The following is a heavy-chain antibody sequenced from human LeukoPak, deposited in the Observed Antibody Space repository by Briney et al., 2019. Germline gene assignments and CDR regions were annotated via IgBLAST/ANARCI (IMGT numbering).Heavy chain of an antibody. CDR1: GGSFSGYY. V-gene: IGHV4-34*01. D-gene: IGHD6-13*01. CDR3: ARGRKAAAGRRPGYNWFDP. CDR2: INHSGST. J-gene: IGHJ5*02. Sequence: SETLSLTCAVYGGSFSGYYWSWIRQPPGKGLEWIGEINHSGSTNSNPSLKSRVTISVDTSKNQFSLKLSSVTAADTAVYYCARGRKAAAGRRPGYNWFDPWGQGTLVTVSS.